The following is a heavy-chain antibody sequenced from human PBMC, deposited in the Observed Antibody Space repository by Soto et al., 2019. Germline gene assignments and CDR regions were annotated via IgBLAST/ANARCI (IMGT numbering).Heavy chain of an antibody. V-gene: IGHV1-69*13. CDR3: ARDQGRAYYYDSSGHTDYGMDV. Sequence: SVKVSCKASGGTFSSYAISWVRQAPGQGLEWMGGIIPIFGTANYAQKFQGRVTITADESTSTAYMELSSLRSEDTAVYYCARDQGRAYYYDSSGHTDYGMDVWGQGTTVTVSS. J-gene: IGHJ6*02. CDR2: IIPIFGTA. CDR1: GGTFSSYA. D-gene: IGHD3-22*01.